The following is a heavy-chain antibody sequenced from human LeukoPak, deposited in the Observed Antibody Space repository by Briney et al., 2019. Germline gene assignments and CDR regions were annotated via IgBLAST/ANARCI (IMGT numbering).Heavy chain of an antibody. CDR2: IGWNSGNV. Sequence: GGSLRLSCAASGFNFEDYAMHWVRQAPGKGLEWVSGIGWNSGNVGYADSVKGRFTIPRDNAKNSVYLQMNSLRAEDTAFYYCAKDYYSANWGQGTLVTVSS. CDR3: AKDYYSAN. V-gene: IGHV3-9*01. D-gene: IGHD3-10*01. J-gene: IGHJ4*02. CDR1: GFNFEDYA.